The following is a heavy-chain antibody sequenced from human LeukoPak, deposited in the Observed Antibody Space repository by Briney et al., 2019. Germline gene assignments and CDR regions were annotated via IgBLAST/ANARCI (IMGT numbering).Heavy chain of an antibody. CDR1: GGSFSGYY. V-gene: IGHV4-34*01. D-gene: IGHD3-22*01. J-gene: IGHJ4*02. Sequence: SETLSLTCAVYGGSFSGYYWSWIRQPPGKGLEWIGEINHSGSTNYNPSLKSRVTISVDTSKNQFSLKLSSVTAADTAVHYCASVYDSSGYYPFWGQGTLVTVSS. CDR2: INHSGST. CDR3: ASVYDSSGYYPF.